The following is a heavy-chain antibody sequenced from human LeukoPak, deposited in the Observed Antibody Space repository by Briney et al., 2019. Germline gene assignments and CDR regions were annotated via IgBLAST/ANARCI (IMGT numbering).Heavy chain of an antibody. V-gene: IGHV3-21*01. J-gene: IGHJ3*02. D-gene: IGHD4-17*01. CDR2: ISSSSSYI. CDR1: GFTFSSYS. Sequence: PGGSLRLSCAASGFTFSSYSMNWVRQAPGKGLEWVSSISSSSSYIYYADSVKGRFTISRDNAKNSLYLHMTSLRVEDTAVYYCVRNDGDDAFDIWGQGTMVTVSS. CDR3: VRNDGDDAFDI.